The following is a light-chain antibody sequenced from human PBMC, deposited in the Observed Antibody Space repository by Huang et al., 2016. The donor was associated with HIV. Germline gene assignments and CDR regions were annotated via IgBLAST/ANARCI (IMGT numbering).Light chain of an antibody. J-gene: IGKJ3*01. V-gene: IGKV3-20*01. Sequence: IVLTQSPGALSLAPGERATRPCRSSQIVRNSHFAWYRQKPGQAPRRLSYGASIRATGNPDRCSGRGSGTDCTLTISRLEPEDFAVYYCQQYGVSRCTFGPGTKVDIK. CDR2: GAS. CDR1: QIVRNSH. CDR3: QQYGVSRCT.